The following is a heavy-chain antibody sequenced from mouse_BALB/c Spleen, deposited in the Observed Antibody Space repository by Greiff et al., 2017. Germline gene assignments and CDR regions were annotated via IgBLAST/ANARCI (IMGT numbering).Heavy chain of an antibody. CDR1: GFTFTDYY. D-gene: IGHD2-10*02. Sequence: EVKLVESGGGLVQPGGSLRLSCATSGFTFTDYYMSWVRQPPGTALEWLGFIRNKANGYTTEYSASVKGQFTISRDNSQSILYLQMNTLRAEDSATYYCARDMYEGYAMDYWGQGTSVTVSS. V-gene: IGHV7-3*02. CDR3: ARDMYEGYAMDY. CDR2: IRNKANGYTT. J-gene: IGHJ4*01.